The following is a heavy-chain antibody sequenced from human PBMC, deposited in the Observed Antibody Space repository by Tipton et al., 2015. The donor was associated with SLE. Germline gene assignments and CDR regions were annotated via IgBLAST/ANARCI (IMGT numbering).Heavy chain of an antibody. CDR1: NGSISSSPYY. CDR3: ARGPYCYMDV. V-gene: IGHV4-39*07. Sequence: LRLSCTVSNGSISSSPYYWGWIRQSPGKGLEWVGIIYYSGSTYYNPSLKSRVTISVDTCRKQCSLNLTSVTDAYTAVYYCARGPYCYMDVWGKGTTVPVSS. J-gene: IGHJ6*03. CDR2: IYYSGST.